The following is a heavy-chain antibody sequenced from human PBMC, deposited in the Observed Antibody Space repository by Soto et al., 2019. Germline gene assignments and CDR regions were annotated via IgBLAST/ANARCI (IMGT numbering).Heavy chain of an antibody. CDR1: GYTFTSYA. CDR3: ARGSGYYYWDDY. CDR2: INAGNGNT. D-gene: IGHD3-22*01. Sequence: KLSQASVKVSCKASGYTFTSYAMHWVRQAPGQRLEWMGWINAGNGNTKYSQKFQGRVTITRDTSASTAYMELSSLRSEDTAVYYCARGSGYYYWDDYWGQGTLVTVS. J-gene: IGHJ4*02. V-gene: IGHV1-3*01.